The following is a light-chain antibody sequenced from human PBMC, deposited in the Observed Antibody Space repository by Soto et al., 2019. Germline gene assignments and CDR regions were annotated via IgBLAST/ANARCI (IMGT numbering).Light chain of an antibody. J-gene: IGKJ1*01. CDR3: QQSYSTPRT. Sequence: DIQMTQSPSSLSASVGDRVTITCRASQRISTYLNWYQQKPGKAPKFLIYDASNLQSGVPSRFSGGGSGTDFTLTISSLQPEDFATYDCQQSYSTPRTFGQGTKVEIK. CDR2: DAS. CDR1: QRISTY. V-gene: IGKV1-39*01.